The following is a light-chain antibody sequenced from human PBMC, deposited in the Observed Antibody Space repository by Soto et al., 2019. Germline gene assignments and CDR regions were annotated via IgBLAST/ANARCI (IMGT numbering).Light chain of an antibody. V-gene: IGKV3-20*01. CDR1: QSVSSSY. CDR2: GAS. J-gene: IGKJ4*01. Sequence: EIVLTQSPGTLSLSPGEIATLSCRASQSVSSSYLAWYQQKPGQAPRLLIYGASSRATGIPDRFSGSGSGTDVTLTISRLEPEDFAVYYCQQYGSSPLTFGGGTKVEIK. CDR3: QQYGSSPLT.